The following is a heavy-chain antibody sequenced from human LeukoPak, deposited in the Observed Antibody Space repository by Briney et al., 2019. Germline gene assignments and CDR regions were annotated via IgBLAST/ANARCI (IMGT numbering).Heavy chain of an antibody. J-gene: IGHJ4*02. Sequence: PSETLSLTCTVSGGSISSYYWSWIRQPPGKGLEWIGYIYYSGGTNYNPSLKSRVTISVDTSKNQFSLKLSSVTAADTAVYYCARERGRGYLTMWGQGTLVTVSS. CDR1: GGSISSYY. V-gene: IGHV4-59*01. CDR2: IYYSGGT. D-gene: IGHD5-12*01. CDR3: ARERGRGYLTM.